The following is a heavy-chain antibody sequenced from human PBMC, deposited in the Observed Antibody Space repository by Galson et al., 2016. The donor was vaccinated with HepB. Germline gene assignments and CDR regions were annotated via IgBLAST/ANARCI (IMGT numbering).Heavy chain of an antibody. CDR3: ACPKGGNWTDY. V-gene: IGHV3-7*05. J-gene: IGHJ4*02. CDR1: GFTFNSYW. Sequence: SLRLSCAASGFTFNSYWMAWVRQAPGKGLEWVANIKQDGSERYYVDSVKGRFTISRDNAKNSLYLQMNSLRVEDTAVYYCACPKGGNWTDYWGQGTLVTVSS. CDR2: IKQDGSER. D-gene: IGHD1-1*01.